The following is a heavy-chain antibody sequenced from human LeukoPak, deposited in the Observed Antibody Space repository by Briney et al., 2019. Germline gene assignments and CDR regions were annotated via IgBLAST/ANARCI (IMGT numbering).Heavy chain of an antibody. V-gene: IGHV1-2*02. Sequence: ASVKLSCKASGYTFTGYYMHWVRQAPGQGLEWMGWINPNSGGTNYAQKFQGRVTMTRDTSISTAYMELSRLRSDDTAVYYCAREKGHYGDYRGRMDVWGQGTTVTVSS. CDR3: AREKGHYGDYRGRMDV. CDR1: GYTFTGYY. J-gene: IGHJ6*02. CDR2: INPNSGGT. D-gene: IGHD4-17*01.